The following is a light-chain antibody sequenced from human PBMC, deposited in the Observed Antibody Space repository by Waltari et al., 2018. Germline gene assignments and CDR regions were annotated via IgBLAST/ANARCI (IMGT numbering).Light chain of an antibody. CDR1: QSVTRTY. CDR2: GGS. CDR3: QQQGSPHSPYT. V-gene: IGKV3-20*01. J-gene: IGKJ2*01. Sequence: ETVLTQSPGTLSLSPGDRVTVSCRASQSVTRTYLAWYQQKPGQPPRLLIYGGSTRATGIPDRFSGSGSGTDFTLTINSLEPEDFAVYYCQQQGSPHSPYTFDQGTKLEIK.